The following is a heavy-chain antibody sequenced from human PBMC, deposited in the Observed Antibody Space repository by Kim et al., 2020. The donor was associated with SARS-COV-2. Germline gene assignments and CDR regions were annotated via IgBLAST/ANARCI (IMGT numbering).Heavy chain of an antibody. Sequence: GGSLRLSCAASGFTFSNAWMSWVRQAPGKGLEWVGRIKSKTDGGTTDYAAPVKGRFTISRDDSKNTLYLQMNSLKTEDTAVYYCTTTGWGSPYYYYYYGMDVWGQGTTVTVSS. V-gene: IGHV3-15*01. CDR1: GFTFSNAW. J-gene: IGHJ6*02. D-gene: IGHD6-19*01. CDR2: IKSKTDGGTT. CDR3: TTTGWGSPYYYYYYGMDV.